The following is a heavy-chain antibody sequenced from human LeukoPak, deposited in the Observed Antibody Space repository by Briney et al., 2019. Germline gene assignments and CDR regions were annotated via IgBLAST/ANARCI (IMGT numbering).Heavy chain of an antibody. Sequence: GGSLRLSCAASGFSFSSYWMHWVRQAPGKGPVWVSLISNDESTIIYADSVKGRFTISRDNAKNTLYLQMNSLRAEDTAVYYCARERGYYYDSSGYHPGSFDYWGQGTLVTVSS. CDR3: ARERGYYYDSSGYHPGSFDY. CDR2: ISNDESTI. CDR1: GFSFSSYW. D-gene: IGHD3-22*01. V-gene: IGHV3-74*01. J-gene: IGHJ4*02.